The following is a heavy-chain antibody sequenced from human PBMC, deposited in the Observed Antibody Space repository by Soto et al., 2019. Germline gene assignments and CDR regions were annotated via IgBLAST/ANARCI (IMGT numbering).Heavy chain of an antibody. V-gene: IGHV4-61*01. CDR2: IYYSGST. D-gene: IGHD3-22*01. CDR3: ARDYFDSSDYTTNWFDP. Sequence: SETLSLTCTVSGDSVSSSSYYWSWIRQPPGKGLEWIGYIYYSGSTNYNPSLKSRVTISVDTSKNQFSLKLSSVTAADTAVYYCARDYFDSSDYTTNWFDPWGQGALVTVSS. CDR1: GDSVSSSSYY. J-gene: IGHJ5*02.